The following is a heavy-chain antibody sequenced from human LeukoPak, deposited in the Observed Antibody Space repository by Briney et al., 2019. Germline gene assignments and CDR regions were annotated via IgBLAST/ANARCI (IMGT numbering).Heavy chain of an antibody. D-gene: IGHD1-26*01. CDR3: ARGPHHSGSYSYFDY. CDR1: GFTFDDYG. CDR2: INWNGGST. J-gene: IGHJ4*02. V-gene: IGHV3-20*04. Sequence: GGSLRLSCAASGFTFDDYGMSWVRQAPGKGLEWVSGINWNGGSTGYADSVKGRFTISRDNAKNSLYLQMNSLRAEDTALYYCARGPHHSGSYSYFDYWGQGTLVTVSS.